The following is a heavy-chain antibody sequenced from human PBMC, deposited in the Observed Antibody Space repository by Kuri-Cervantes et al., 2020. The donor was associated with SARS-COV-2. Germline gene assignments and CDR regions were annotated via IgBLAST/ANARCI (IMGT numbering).Heavy chain of an antibody. J-gene: IGHJ6*02. CDR1: GFTFSSYT. Sequence: GESLKISCAASGFTFSSYTMNWVRQAPGKGLEWVSSISSRSNYIYYADSVEGRFTISRDSANNSLSLQMYSLRAEDTAVYYCARFSYSSSNEGIYHYYGMDVWGQGTTVTFSS. CDR2: ISSRSNYI. CDR3: ARFSYSSSNEGIYHYYGMDV. V-gene: IGHV3-21*01. D-gene: IGHD6-6*01.